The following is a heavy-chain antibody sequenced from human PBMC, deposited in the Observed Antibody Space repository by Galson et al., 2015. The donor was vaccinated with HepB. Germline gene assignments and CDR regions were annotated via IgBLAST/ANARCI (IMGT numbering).Heavy chain of an antibody. Sequence: TLSLTCAVSGGSISSGGYSWSWIRQPPGKGLEWIGYIYHSESTYYNPSLKSRVTTSVDRSKNQFSLKLSSVTAADTAVYYCARGAHGGYCSGGSCYSGGMDVWGQGTTVTVPS. J-gene: IGHJ6*02. D-gene: IGHD2-15*01. CDR2: IYHSEST. CDR3: ARGAHGGYCSGGSCYSGGMDV. CDR1: GGSISSGGYS. V-gene: IGHV4-30-2*01.